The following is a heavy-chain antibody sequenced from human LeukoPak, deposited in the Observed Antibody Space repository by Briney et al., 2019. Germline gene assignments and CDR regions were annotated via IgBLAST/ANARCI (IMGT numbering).Heavy chain of an antibody. D-gene: IGHD6-13*01. CDR3: ARVVRAAAGQQVYWYFDL. Sequence: GGSLRLSCAASGFIFSSYWMSWVRQAPGKGLEWVANIKEDGSDKYCVDSVKGRFTISRDNAKSSLYLQMDTLRAEDTAVYYCARVVRAAAGQQVYWYFDLWSRGTLVTVSS. CDR1: GFIFSSYW. J-gene: IGHJ2*01. V-gene: IGHV3-7*04. CDR2: IKEDGSDK.